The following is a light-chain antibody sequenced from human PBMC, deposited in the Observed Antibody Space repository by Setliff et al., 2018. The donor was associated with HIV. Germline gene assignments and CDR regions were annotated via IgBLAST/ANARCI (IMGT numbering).Light chain of an antibody. J-gene: IGLJ2*01. Sequence: ALTQPPSASESPGQSVTISCTGTSSDVGGYNYVSWYQQHPGKAPKLMIYEVSKRPSGVPDRFSGSKSGNTASLTVSGLQAEDEADYYCSSYAGSNNLVFGGGTK. CDR1: SSDVGGYNY. CDR3: SSYAGSNNLV. CDR2: EVS. V-gene: IGLV2-8*01.